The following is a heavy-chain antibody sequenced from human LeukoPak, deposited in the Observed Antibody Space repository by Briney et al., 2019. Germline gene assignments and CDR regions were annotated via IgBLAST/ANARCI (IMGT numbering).Heavy chain of an antibody. D-gene: IGHD1-7*01. CDR2: IKQDGSEK. CDR1: GFIFSRNW. J-gene: IGHJ4*02. Sequence: GGSLKLSCAASGFIFSRNWMSWVRQAPGKGLEWVANIKQDGSEKYYVDSVKGRFTISRDNAKNSLYLQMNSLRAEDTAVYYCAKDNLELRRIFDYWGQGTLVTVSS. CDR3: AKDNLELRRIFDY. V-gene: IGHV3-7*01.